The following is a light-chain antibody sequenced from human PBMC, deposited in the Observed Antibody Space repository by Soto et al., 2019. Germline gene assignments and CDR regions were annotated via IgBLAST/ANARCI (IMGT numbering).Light chain of an antibody. CDR2: DVS. Sequence: QSALTQPRSVSGSPGQSVTISCIETSSDVGGYNYVSWYQQHPGKAPKLMIYDVSKRPSGVPDRFSGSKSGNTASLTISGLQSEDEADYYCCSYAGSYTWVFGGGTKLTVL. J-gene: IGLJ2*01. CDR1: SSDVGGYNY. CDR3: CSYAGSYTWV. V-gene: IGLV2-11*01.